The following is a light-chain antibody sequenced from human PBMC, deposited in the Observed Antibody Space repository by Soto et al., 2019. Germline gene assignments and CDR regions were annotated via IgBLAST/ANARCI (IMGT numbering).Light chain of an antibody. Sequence: EIVLTQSPGTLSLSKGERATLSCRASQSVSSSHLAWYQQKPGQAPRLLIYGASSRAAGIPDRFSGSGSGTDFTLTISRLEPEDFAVYYCQQYGSSPWTFGQGTKVDI. J-gene: IGKJ1*01. CDR2: GAS. CDR1: QSVSSSH. V-gene: IGKV3-20*01. CDR3: QQYGSSPWT.